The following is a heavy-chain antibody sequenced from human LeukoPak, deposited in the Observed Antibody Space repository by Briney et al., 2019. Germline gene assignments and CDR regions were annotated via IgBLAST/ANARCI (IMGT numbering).Heavy chain of an antibody. J-gene: IGHJ4*02. Sequence: SETLSLTCTVSGYSISSGYYWGWIRQPPGKGLEWIGSIYHSGSTYYNPSLKSRVTISVDPSKNLCSLKLSSVTAADTAVYYCARRVFYYDGSGYLRSNYFDYWGQGTLVTVSS. CDR3: ARRVFYYDGSGYLRSNYFDY. D-gene: IGHD3-22*01. CDR1: GYSISSGYY. V-gene: IGHV4-38-2*02. CDR2: IYHSGST.